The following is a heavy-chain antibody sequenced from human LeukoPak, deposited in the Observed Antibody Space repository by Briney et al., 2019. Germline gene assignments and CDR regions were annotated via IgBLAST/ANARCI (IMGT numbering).Heavy chain of an antibody. V-gene: IGHV4-4*07. J-gene: IGHJ4*02. CDR3: ARTGPSWSSIGY. Sequence: SETLSLTCTVSGGSISSFYWSWIRQPAGKGLEWIGRIYTSGSTNYNPSLKSRVTISVDTSKNQFSLKLSSVTAADTAVYYCARTGPSWSSIGYWGQGTLVTVSS. CDR1: GGSISSFY. CDR2: IYTSGST. D-gene: IGHD6-6*01.